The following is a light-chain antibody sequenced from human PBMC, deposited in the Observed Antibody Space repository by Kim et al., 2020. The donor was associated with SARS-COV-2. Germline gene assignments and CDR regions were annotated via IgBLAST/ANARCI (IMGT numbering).Light chain of an antibody. V-gene: IGKV4-1*01. J-gene: IGKJ4*01. CDR1: QSVLHDTNEKNC. Sequence: GAISCKSSQSVLHDTNEKNCVAWYQQKPGQPPRLLLSWASTRESGVPDRFSGRGSGTDFTLTISDLQAEDVAVYFCQQYYSSPLTFGRGTKVDIK. CDR3: QQYYSSPLT. CDR2: WAS.